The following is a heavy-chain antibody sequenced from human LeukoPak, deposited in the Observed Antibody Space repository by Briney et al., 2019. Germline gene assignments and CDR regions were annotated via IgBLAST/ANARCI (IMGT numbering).Heavy chain of an antibody. D-gene: IGHD3-10*01. V-gene: IGHV1-24*01. CDR1: GVSLSATS. J-gene: IGHJ5*02. Sequence: GASVKVSCKVSGVSLSATSIHWVRQAPGQWLEWMGGFDPEDGESIFAQKFQGRVTMTTDTSTNTAYMELRSLRSDDTAAYYCAKDRSSGGYYPNWFDPWGQGTLVTVSS. CDR2: FDPEDGES. CDR3: AKDRSSGGYYPNWFDP.